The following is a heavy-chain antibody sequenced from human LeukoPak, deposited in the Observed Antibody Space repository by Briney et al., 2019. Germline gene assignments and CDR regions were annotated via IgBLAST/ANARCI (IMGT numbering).Heavy chain of an antibody. Sequence: GGSLRLSCAASGFTFSSYWMHWVRQAPGKGLVWVSRINSDRSSTSYADSVKGRFTISRDNAKNTLYLQMNSLRAEDTAAYYCARGYYASSGYFKVGYNWFDPWGQGTLVTVSS. V-gene: IGHV3-74*01. D-gene: IGHD3-22*01. CDR2: INSDRSST. CDR3: ARGYYASSGYFKVGYNWFDP. CDR1: GFTFSSYW. J-gene: IGHJ5*02.